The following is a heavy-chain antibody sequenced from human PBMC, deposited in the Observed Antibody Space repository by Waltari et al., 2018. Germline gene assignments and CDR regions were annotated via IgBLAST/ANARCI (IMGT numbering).Heavy chain of an antibody. D-gene: IGHD6-19*01. CDR3: ARVSSSGWFFDY. V-gene: IGHV4-59*01. Sequence: QVQLQESGPGLVKPSETLSLTCTVSGGSISSYYWCWIRQPPGKGLEWIGYIYYSGSTNYNPSLKSRVTISVDTSKNQFSLKLSSVTAADTAVYYCARVSSSGWFFDYRGQGTLVTVSS. J-gene: IGHJ4*02. CDR2: IYYSGST. CDR1: GGSISSYY.